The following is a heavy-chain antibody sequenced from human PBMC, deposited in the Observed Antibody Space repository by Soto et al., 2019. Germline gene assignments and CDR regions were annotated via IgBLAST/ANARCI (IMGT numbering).Heavy chain of an antibody. J-gene: IGHJ4*02. CDR3: ARGPNWDSSSWYVDY. CDR1: GYTFTGYY. CDR2: INPNSGGT. V-gene: IGHV1-2*04. Sequence: ASVKVSCKASGYTFTGYYMHWVRQAPGQGLEWMGWINPNSGGTNYAQKFQGWVTMTRDTSISTAYMELSRLRSDDTAVYYCARGPNWDSSSWYVDYWGQGTLVTVSS. D-gene: IGHD6-13*01.